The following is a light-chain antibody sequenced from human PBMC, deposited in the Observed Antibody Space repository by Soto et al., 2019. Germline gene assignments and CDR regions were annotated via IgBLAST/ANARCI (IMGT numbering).Light chain of an antibody. V-gene: IGLV2-8*01. Sequence: QSALTQPPSASGSPGQSVTISCTGTSSDVGAYDYVSWYQQHPAKAPKLMIYEINKRPSGVPDRFSGSKSGNPASLTVSGLQAEDEADYYCSSFAGSNNFPYVFGTGTKLTVL. J-gene: IGLJ1*01. CDR2: EIN. CDR3: SSFAGSNNFPYV. CDR1: SSDVGAYDY.